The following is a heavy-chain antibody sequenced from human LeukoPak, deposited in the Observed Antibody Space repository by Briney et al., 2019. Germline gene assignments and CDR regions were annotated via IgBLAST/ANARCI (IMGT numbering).Heavy chain of an antibody. CDR1: GFTVSSNY. CDR2: IYNGGSI. CDR3: ILTTVTTSIEY. Sequence: GGSLRLSCAASGFTVSSNYMNWVRQAPGKGLEWVSVIYNGGSIHYADSVKGRFTISSDNSKNMVCLQMNSLRAEDTAVYYCILTTVTTSIEYWGQGTLVTVSS. V-gene: IGHV3-53*01. J-gene: IGHJ4*02. D-gene: IGHD4-17*01.